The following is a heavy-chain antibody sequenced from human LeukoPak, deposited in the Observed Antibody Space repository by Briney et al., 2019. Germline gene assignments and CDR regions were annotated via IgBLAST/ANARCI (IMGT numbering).Heavy chain of an antibody. CDR3: AVCSVTGRAFDI. Sequence: PSETLSLTCTVSGGSISSYYWSWIRQPAGKGLEWIGRIYTSGSTNYNPSLKSRVTVSVDTSKNQFSLKLSSVTAADTAVYYCAVCSVTGRAFDIWGQGTMDTVSS. CDR2: IYTSGST. V-gene: IGHV4-4*07. J-gene: IGHJ3*02. CDR1: GGSISSYY. D-gene: IGHD3-10*02.